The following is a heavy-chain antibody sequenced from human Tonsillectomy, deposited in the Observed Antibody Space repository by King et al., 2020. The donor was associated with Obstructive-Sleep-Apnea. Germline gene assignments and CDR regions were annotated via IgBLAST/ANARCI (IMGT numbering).Heavy chain of an antibody. D-gene: IGHD2-15*01. CDR3: AREFHNAVIRYCSGGSCYVWFDP. V-gene: IGHV3-7*03. J-gene: IGHJ5*02. CDR1: GLTFGSYW. Sequence: VQLVESGGGLVQPGGSLRLSCTASGLTFGSYWMSWVRQAPGKGLEWVANIKQDGSEMYYVDSVKGRFTISRDNTKSSLYLQMNSLRADDTAVYYCAREFHNAVIRYCSGGSCYVWFDPWAQGTLVTVSS. CDR2: IKQDGSEM.